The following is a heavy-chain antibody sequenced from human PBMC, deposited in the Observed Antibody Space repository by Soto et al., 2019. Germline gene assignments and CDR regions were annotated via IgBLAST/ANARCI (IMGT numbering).Heavy chain of an antibody. CDR3: ARGDYYYYGMDV. CDR1: GFTFSGYA. V-gene: IGHV3-23*01. Sequence: EVQLLESGGGLVQPGGSLRLSCAASGFTFSGYAMSWVRQAPGKGLEWVSAISGSGGSTYYADSVKGRFTISRDNSKNTLYLQMNSLRAEDTAVYYCARGDYYYYGMDVWGQGTTVTVSS. CDR2: ISGSGGST. J-gene: IGHJ6*02. D-gene: IGHD3-16*01.